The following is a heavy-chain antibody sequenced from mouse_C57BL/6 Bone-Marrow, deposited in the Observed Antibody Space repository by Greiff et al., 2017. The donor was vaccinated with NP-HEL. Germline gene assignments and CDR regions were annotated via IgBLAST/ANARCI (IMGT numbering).Heavy chain of an antibody. CDR1: GFSLSTFGMG. CDR3: AREGQLRLRFPYVDY. D-gene: IGHD3-2*02. Sequence: QVTLKVSGPGILQPSQTLSLTCSFSGFSLSTFGMGVGWIRQPSGKGLEWLAHIWWDDDKYYNPALKSRLTISKDTSKNQVFRKIANVDTAETATYYCAREGQLRLRFPYVDYWGQGTTLTVSS. V-gene: IGHV8-8*01. J-gene: IGHJ2*01. CDR2: IWWDDDK.